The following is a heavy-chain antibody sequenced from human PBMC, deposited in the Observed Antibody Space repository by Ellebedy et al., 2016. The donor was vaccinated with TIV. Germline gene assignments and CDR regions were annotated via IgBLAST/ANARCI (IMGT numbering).Heavy chain of an antibody. Sequence: GESLKISCAASGFTFSTYAIHWVRQAPGKGLVWVAVISYDGSNNYYADSVKGRFTIYRDNSKNTLHLQMNSLRPEDPAVYYCAARRTLQSRASYYYYGMDVWGQGTTVTVSS. CDR3: AARRTLQSRASYYYYGMDV. CDR1: GFTFSTYA. V-gene: IGHV3-30-3*01. J-gene: IGHJ6*02. CDR2: ISYDGSNN. D-gene: IGHD4-11*01.